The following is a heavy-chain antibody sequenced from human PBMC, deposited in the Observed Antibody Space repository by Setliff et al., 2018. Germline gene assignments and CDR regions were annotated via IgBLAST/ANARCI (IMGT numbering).Heavy chain of an antibody. Sequence: PSETLSLTCTVSGGSISSYYWSWIRQPPGKGLEWIGYIYYSGSTNYNPSLKSRVTISVDTSKYQFSLKLSSVTAADTAVYYCARASYYYDSSGYYGAGAFDIWGQGTMVT. D-gene: IGHD3-22*01. V-gene: IGHV4-59*01. J-gene: IGHJ3*02. CDR3: ARASYYYDSSGYYGAGAFDI. CDR1: GGSISSYY. CDR2: IYYSGST.